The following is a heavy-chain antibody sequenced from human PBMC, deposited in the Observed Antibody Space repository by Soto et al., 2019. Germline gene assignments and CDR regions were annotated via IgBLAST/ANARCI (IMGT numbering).Heavy chain of an antibody. J-gene: IGHJ4*02. D-gene: IGHD1-26*01. CDR3: AREGGSVSYLGWGYYFDY. Sequence: ASVKVSCKASGYTFTSYAMHWVRQAPGQRLEWMGWINAGNGNTKYSQKFQGRVTITRDTSASTAYMELSSLRSEDTAVYYCAREGGSVSYLGWGYYFDYWGQGTLVTVSS. V-gene: IGHV1-3*01. CDR1: GYTFTSYA. CDR2: INAGNGNT.